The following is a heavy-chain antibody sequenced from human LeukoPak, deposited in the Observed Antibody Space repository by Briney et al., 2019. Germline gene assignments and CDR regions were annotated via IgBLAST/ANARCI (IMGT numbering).Heavy chain of an antibody. Sequence: WGSLRLTCAASGFTFISYAMSWVCQAPGKGLEWVSAISGSGGSIHYADSVKGRFTISRDNSKNTLYLQMNTLRAEDTAVYYCAKDEDARPMYFQHWGQGTWVTVSS. CDR2: ISGSGGSI. V-gene: IGHV3-23*01. D-gene: IGHD2-2*01. J-gene: IGHJ1*01. CDR1: GFTFISYA. CDR3: AKDEDARPMYFQH.